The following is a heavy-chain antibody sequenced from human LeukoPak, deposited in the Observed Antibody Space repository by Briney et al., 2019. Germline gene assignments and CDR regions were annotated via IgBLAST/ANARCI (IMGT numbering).Heavy chain of an antibody. CDR1: GFTFSTYW. J-gene: IGHJ4*02. V-gene: IGHV3-74*01. CDR2: IKPDGTGT. CDR3: ATLVSYGPFVY. Sequence: PGGSLRLSCAASGFTFSTYWMYWVRQAPGKGLVWVSRIKPDGTGTYYADSVKGRFTVSRDNARNTLYLQMNSLRAEDTAVYYCATLVSYGPFVYWGQGILVTVSS. D-gene: IGHD4-17*01.